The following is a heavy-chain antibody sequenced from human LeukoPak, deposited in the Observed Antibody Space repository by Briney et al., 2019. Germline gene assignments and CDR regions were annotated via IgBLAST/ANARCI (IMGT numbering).Heavy chain of an antibody. CDR2: IYYTGTT. D-gene: IGHD3-10*01. Sequence: SETLSLTCTVSGGFVINYYWSWIRQAPGKELEWIGYIYYTGTTNYNPSLKSRVTMSIDRSNHECSLKVRSVTAADTAVYYCARGGGWFDPWGQGTLVSVSS. CDR3: ARGGGWFDP. J-gene: IGHJ5*02. CDR1: GGFVINYY. V-gene: IGHV4-59*02.